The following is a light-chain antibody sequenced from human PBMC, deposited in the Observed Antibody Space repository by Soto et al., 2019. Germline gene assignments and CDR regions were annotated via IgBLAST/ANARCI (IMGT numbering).Light chain of an antibody. Sequence: EIVLTQSPGTLSLSPGERATLSCRASRSVSSRYLAWCQQKAGQAPRLLISGASSRATGITDRFSGSATGTDFLLIISRLEPEDFEMYYCHQYGYSPNTFGQGTKVEIK. CDR3: HQYGYSPNT. V-gene: IGKV3-20*01. J-gene: IGKJ2*01. CDR1: RSVSSRY. CDR2: GAS.